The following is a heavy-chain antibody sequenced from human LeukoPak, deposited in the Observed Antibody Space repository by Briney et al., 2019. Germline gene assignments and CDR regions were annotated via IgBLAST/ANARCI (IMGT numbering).Heavy chain of an antibody. J-gene: IGHJ4*02. CDR1: GGSISSYY. Sequence: SETLSLTCTVSGGSISSYYWSWIRQPPGKGLEGIGYIYYSGSTNYNPSLMSRVTISVDTSKNQFSLKLSSVTAADTAVYNCARRGVGASFDYCGQGTLVTVSS. D-gene: IGHD1-26*01. CDR2: IYYSGST. CDR3: ARRGVGASFDY. V-gene: IGHV4-59*08.